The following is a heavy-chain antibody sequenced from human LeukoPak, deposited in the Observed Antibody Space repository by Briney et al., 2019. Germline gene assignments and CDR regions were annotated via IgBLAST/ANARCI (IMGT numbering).Heavy chain of an antibody. CDR1: GFTFSSYS. D-gene: IGHD3-22*01. V-gene: IGHV3-21*01. CDR2: ISSSSSYI. Sequence: GGSLRLSCAASGFTFSSYSMNWVRQALGEGLEWVSSISSSSSYIYYADSLKGRFTISRDNAKSSLYLQMNSLRAEDTAVYYCASAWHLGIVVVMLDYWGQGTLVTVSS. CDR3: ASAWHLGIVVVMLDY. J-gene: IGHJ4*02.